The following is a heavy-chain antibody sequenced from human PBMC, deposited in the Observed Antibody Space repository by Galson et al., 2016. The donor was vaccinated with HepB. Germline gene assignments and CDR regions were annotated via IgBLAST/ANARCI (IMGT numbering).Heavy chain of an antibody. CDR1: GFLFRGYG. CDR3: AKRHEFCPPVGCSVDD. D-gene: IGHD3-10*02. Sequence: SLRLSCAGSGFLFRGYGMHWVRQAPGKGLEWVAADSMDGRRKFYSDSVRGRFTISRDNSNNMLFLQMDSLRPDDTAVYYCAKRHEFCPPVGCSVDDRGQGTLVSVSS. V-gene: IGHV3-30*18. CDR2: DSMDGRRK. J-gene: IGHJ4*02.